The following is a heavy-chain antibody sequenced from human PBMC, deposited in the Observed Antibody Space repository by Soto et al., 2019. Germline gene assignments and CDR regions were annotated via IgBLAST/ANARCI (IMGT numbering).Heavy chain of an antibody. J-gene: IGHJ6*02. CDR1: GFTFRNHW. Sequence: PGGSLRLSCAASGFTFRNHWMSWGRQAPGKGLEWVAKIKQDGRETYYVDSVKGRFTISRDNAKNSVYLQMNSLRAEDTAVYYCARGPAATILQYYYFGMDVWGQGTTVTV. CDR2: IKQDGRET. D-gene: IGHD2-2*01. V-gene: IGHV3-7*03. CDR3: ARGPAATILQYYYFGMDV.